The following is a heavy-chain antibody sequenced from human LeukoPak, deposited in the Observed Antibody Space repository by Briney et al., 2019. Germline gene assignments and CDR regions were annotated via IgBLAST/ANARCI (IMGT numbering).Heavy chain of an antibody. CDR3: SKDRWGSGGSGGGDY. CDR1: GFTLSSYA. J-gene: IGHJ4*02. CDR2: ISKTGGST. V-gene: IGHV3-23*01. D-gene: IGHD2-15*01. Sequence: GGSLRLSCAASGFTLSSYAMTWVRQAPGKGLEWVSTISKTGGSTYYADSVKGRFTISRDNSKNTLYLQMNSLRVEDTAVYYCSKDRWGSGGSGGGDYWGQGTLVTVSS.